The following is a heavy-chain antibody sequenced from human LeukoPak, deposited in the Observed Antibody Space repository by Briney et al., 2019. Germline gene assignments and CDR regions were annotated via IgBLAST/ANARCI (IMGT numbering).Heavy chain of an antibody. Sequence: GASVKVSCKASGYTFTSYYMHWVRQAPGQGLEWMGIINPSGGSTSYAQKFQGRVTMTRDTSTSTVYMELSSLRSEDTAVYYCARDLRAHYYDGSGSTLDYWGQGTLVIVSS. D-gene: IGHD3-22*01. J-gene: IGHJ4*02. CDR1: GYTFTSYY. V-gene: IGHV1-46*01. CDR3: ARDLRAHYYDGSGSTLDY. CDR2: INPSGGST.